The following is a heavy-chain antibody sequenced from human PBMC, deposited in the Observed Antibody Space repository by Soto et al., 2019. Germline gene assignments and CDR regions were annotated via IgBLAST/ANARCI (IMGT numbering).Heavy chain of an antibody. D-gene: IGHD6-13*01. V-gene: IGHV1-8*01. CDR3: ARGEQQLVPHFDD. CDR1: GYTFTSYD. Sequence: ASVKVSCKASGYTFTSYDINWVRQATGQGLEWMGWMNPNSGNTGYAQKFQGRVTMTRNTSMSTAYMELSSLRSEDTAVYYCARGEQQLVPHFDDWGQGTLVTAPQ. CDR2: MNPNSGNT. J-gene: IGHJ4*02.